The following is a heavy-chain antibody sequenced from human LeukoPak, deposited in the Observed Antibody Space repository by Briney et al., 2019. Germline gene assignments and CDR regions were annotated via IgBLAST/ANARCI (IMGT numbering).Heavy chain of an antibody. CDR1: GGSITSHY. CDR3: ARLLNNDNAGDPDTFDM. D-gene: IGHD4-17*01. Sequence: PSETLSLTCSVSGGSITSHYWSWIRQSPGKGPEWISYISYTGSPRYNPSFQSRVTISLDTSKTHFSLKLTSVTAADTAVYYCARLLNNDNAGDPDTFDMWGPGTMVTVSS. J-gene: IGHJ3*02. V-gene: IGHV4-59*08. CDR2: ISYTGSP.